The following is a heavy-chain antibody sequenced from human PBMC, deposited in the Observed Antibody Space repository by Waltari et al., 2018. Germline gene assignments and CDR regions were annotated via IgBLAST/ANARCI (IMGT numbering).Heavy chain of an antibody. Sequence: QVQLQASGPGLVKPSETVSLICTVSNYSITSGHYWGWIRQFPGRGVEWLGHIYESGSRFYNPSLNGRLTISIDRSKSQFSLSLRSVTAADTAVYYCARDSRRIAVPGHLDYWGQGTLVTVSS. J-gene: IGHJ4*02. D-gene: IGHD6-19*01. CDR1: NYSITSGHY. CDR3: ARDSRRIAVPGHLDY. V-gene: IGHV4-38-2*02. CDR2: IYESGSR.